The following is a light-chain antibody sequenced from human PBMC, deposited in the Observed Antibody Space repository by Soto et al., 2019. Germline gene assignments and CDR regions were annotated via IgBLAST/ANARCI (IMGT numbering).Light chain of an antibody. CDR2: DTS. J-gene: IGKJ4*01. CDR1: QGIGDT. V-gene: IGKV3-15*01. CDR3: QRYNNWPLT. Sequence: MTQSPSSLSACVGDRVTITCRASQGIGDTLAWYQHKPGQTPRLLIYDTSTRATGVPARFSGSRSGTEFTLTINSLQSEDFAVYYCQRYNNWPLTFGGGTKVDIK.